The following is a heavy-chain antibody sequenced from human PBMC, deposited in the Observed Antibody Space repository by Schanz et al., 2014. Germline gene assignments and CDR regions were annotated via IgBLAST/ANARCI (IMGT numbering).Heavy chain of an antibody. CDR3: ARGGRDGIRASNYFDS. V-gene: IGHV3-64*04. CDR1: GFTFSSYS. CDR2: ISSNGGST. D-gene: IGHD3-10*01. Sequence: VQLVESGGGLVQPGGSLRLSCSASGFTFSSYSMYWVRQAPGKGLEYVSVISSNGGSTDFADSVKGRFTISRDNSKNTLYFQLNSLRAEDTAVYYCARGGRDGIRASNYFDSWGQGTLVVVSS. J-gene: IGHJ4*02.